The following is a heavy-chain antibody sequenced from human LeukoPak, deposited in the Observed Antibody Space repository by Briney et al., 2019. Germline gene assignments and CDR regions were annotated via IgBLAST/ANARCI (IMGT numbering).Heavy chain of an antibody. Sequence: SETLSLTCTVSGGSISSGVYYWTWIRLHPGKGLEWIGYIYHSGSTSYNPSLKSRVSISVDTSKNQFSLNLSSVTAADTAVYYCARTGGELGSWYVSHYYYMDVWGKGTTVTVSS. V-gene: IGHV4-31*03. J-gene: IGHJ6*03. CDR3: ARTGGELGSWYVSHYYYMDV. CDR1: GGSISSGVYY. D-gene: IGHD6-13*01. CDR2: IYHSGST.